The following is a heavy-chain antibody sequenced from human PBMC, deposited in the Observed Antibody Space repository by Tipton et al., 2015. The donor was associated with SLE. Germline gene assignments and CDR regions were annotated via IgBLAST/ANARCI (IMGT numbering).Heavy chain of an antibody. D-gene: IGHD3-10*01. CDR1: GASISSFSYY. Sequence: TLSLTCTVSGASISSFSYYWGWIRQPPGKGLEWIGNMYHSGSTYYNPSLKSRVTISVDRSKNQFSLKLSSVTAADTAVYYCASRGVPDAFDIWGQGTMVTVSS. CDR2: MYHSGST. CDR3: ASRGVPDAFDI. J-gene: IGHJ3*02. V-gene: IGHV4-39*07.